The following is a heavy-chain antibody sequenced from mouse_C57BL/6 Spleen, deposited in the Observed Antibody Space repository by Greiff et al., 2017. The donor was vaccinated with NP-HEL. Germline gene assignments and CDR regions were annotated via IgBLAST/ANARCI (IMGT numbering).Heavy chain of an antibody. CDR2: ISYDGSN. Sequence: EVKLMESGPGLVKPSQSLSLTCSVTGYSITSGYYWNWIRQFPGNKLEWMGYISYDGSNNYNPSLKNRISITRDTSKNQFFLKLNSVTTEDTATYYCAREGGLLWYFDVWGTGTTVTVSS. D-gene: IGHD3-1*01. CDR1: GYSITSGYY. V-gene: IGHV3-6*01. CDR3: AREGGLLWYFDV. J-gene: IGHJ1*03.